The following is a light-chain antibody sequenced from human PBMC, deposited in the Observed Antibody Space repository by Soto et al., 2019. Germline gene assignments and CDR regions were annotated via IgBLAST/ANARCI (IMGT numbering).Light chain of an antibody. CDR3: QQYYNLRT. Sequence: DIQLTQSPSSLSASVGDRVTITCQASQDIANYVNWYQQKPGQAPKLLIYDASSLEAGVPSRFSGSVSGTDFTFTISSLQPEDIETYYCQQYYNLRTFGGGTKVEIK. J-gene: IGKJ4*01. V-gene: IGKV1-33*01. CDR2: DAS. CDR1: QDIANY.